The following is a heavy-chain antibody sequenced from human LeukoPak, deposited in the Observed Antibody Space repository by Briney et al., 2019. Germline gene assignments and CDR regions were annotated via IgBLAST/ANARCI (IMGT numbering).Heavy chain of an antibody. CDR3: ARMGDRYYYDSSGYPGVAFDI. V-gene: IGHV3-7*01. CDR2: IKEDGSET. CDR1: GFTFKKYW. Sequence: PGESLRLSCAASGFTFKKYWMNWVRQVPGKGLECLANIKEDGSETYYVDSVKGRFTISRDNAKNSLYLQMNSLRAEDTAVYYCARMGDRYYYDSSGYPGVAFDIWGQGTMVTVSS. D-gene: IGHD3-22*01. J-gene: IGHJ3*02.